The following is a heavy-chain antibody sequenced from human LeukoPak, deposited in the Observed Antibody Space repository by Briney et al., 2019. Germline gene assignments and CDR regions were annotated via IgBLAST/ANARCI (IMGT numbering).Heavy chain of an antibody. CDR2: IYSGGST. J-gene: IGHJ6*02. V-gene: IGHV3-66*01. CDR1: GFTVSSNY. CDR3: ARDHKAPLTMVREPSHYGMDV. D-gene: IGHD3-10*01. Sequence: GGSLRLSCAASGFTVSSNYMGWVRQAPGKGLEWVSVIYSGGSTYYADSVKGRFTISRDNSKNTLYLQMNSLRAEDTAVYYCARDHKAPLTMVREPSHYGMDVWGQGTTVTVSS.